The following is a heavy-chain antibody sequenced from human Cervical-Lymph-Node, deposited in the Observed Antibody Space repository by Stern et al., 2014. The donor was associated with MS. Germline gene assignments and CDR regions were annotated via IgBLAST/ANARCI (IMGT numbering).Heavy chain of an antibody. Sequence: VQLVESGAEVKKPGASVKVSCKASGYTFTSYGISWVRQAPGQGLEWVGCISAYNGITNYAQKLQARVTMTTDTSTSTAVMERSNLRADNTAVYYCARGRRGSENAFDIWGQGTMVTVSS. J-gene: IGHJ3*02. D-gene: IGHD2-15*01. CDR2: ISAYNGIT. CDR3: ARGRRGSENAFDI. V-gene: IGHV1-18*01. CDR1: GYTFTSYG.